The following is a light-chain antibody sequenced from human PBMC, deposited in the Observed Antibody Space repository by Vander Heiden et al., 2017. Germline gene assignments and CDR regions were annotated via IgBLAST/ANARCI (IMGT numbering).Light chain of an antibody. CDR3: QQSYSNSRA. CDR1: QSISSY. Sequence: DIQMTQSPSSLSASVGDRVTITCRASQSISSYLNWYQQKPGKAPKLLIYEASSLESGVPSRFSGSGSGTEFTLTISSLQPDDFATYYCQQSYSNSRAFGQGTKVEIK. CDR2: EAS. J-gene: IGKJ1*01. V-gene: IGKV1-39*01.